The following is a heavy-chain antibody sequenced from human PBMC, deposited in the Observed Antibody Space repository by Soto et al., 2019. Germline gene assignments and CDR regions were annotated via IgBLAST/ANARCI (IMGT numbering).Heavy chain of an antibody. CDR1: GGSISSGDYY. D-gene: IGHD1-26*01. V-gene: IGHV4-30-4*01. CDR2: IYYSGST. CDR3: ATYSGSYFDY. J-gene: IGHJ4*02. Sequence: LCGGSISSGDYYWSWIRQPPGKGLEWIGYIYYSGSTYYNPSLKSRVTISVDTSKNQFSLKLSSVTAADTAVYYCATYSGSYFDYWGQGTLVTVSS.